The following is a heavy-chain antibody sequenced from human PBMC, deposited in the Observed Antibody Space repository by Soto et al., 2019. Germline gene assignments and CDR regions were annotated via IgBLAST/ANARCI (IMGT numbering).Heavy chain of an antibody. CDR3: TRQAYSYGEPHDY. J-gene: IGHJ4*02. CDR2: FDPAKDET. D-gene: IGHD5-18*01. Sequence: VASVKVSCKVSGYTLSELNLHWVRQAPGKGLEWLGGFDPAKDETLYAQKVQGRITVTEDTSTVTAYMELRSLTFEDTAVYFCTRQAYSYGEPHDYWGQGTLVTVSS. V-gene: IGHV1-24*01. CDR1: GYTLSELN.